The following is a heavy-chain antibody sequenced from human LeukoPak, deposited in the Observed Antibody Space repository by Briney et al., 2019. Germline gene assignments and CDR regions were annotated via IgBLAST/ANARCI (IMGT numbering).Heavy chain of an antibody. Sequence: ASVKVSCKASGYTFTSYDINWVRQATGQGLEWMGWMNPNSGNTGYAQKFQGRVTMTRNTSISTAYMELSSLRSEDTAMYYCARDSSSWKYYYYYYGMDVWGQGTTVTVSS. CDR3: ARDSSSWKYYYYYYGMDV. D-gene: IGHD6-13*01. CDR1: GYTFTSYD. J-gene: IGHJ6*02. V-gene: IGHV1-8*01. CDR2: MNPNSGNT.